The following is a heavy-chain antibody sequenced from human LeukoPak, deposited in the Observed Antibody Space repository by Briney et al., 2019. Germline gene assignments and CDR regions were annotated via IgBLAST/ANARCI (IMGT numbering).Heavy chain of an antibody. Sequence: SQTLSLTCTVSGGSISSGGYYYNWIRQHPGKGLEWIGHIYYSGSTYYNPSLKSRVTISVDTSKNQFSLKLSSVTAADTAVYYCASANSSGWGWGAFDIWGQGTMVTVSS. V-gene: IGHV4-31*03. CDR3: ASANSSGWGWGAFDI. CDR2: IYYSGST. J-gene: IGHJ3*02. CDR1: GGSISSGGYY. D-gene: IGHD6-19*01.